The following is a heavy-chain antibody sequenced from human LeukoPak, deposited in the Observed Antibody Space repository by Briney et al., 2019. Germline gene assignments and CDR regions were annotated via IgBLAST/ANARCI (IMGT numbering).Heavy chain of an antibody. CDR1: GASINTYY. CDR2: IYYSGTT. Sequence: SETRSLTCTVSGASINTYYWSWIRQPPGKGLEWIGYIYYSGTTSYNPSLKTRVTISIDTSKNQFSLKLSSVTAADTAVYYCARVLRPMASQYYFDYWGQGTLVTVSS. CDR3: ARVLRPMASQYYFDY. D-gene: IGHD3-10*01. V-gene: IGHV4-59*01. J-gene: IGHJ4*02.